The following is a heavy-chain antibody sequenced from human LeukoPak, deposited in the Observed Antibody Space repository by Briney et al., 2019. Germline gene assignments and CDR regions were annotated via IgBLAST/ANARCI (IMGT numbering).Heavy chain of an antibody. J-gene: IGHJ4*02. CDR1: GFTFSNYA. V-gene: IGHV3-30*04. CDR3: AKDSAWFGELFSYFDY. D-gene: IGHD3-10*01. Sequence: GGSLRLSCAASGFTFSNYAMHWVRQAPGKGLEWVAVISYDGSNKYYADSLKGRFTISRDNSKNTLYLQMNSLRAEDTAVYYCAKDSAWFGELFSYFDYWGQGTLVSVSS. CDR2: ISYDGSNK.